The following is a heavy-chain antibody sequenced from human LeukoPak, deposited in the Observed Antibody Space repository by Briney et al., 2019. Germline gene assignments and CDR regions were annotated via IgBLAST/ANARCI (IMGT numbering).Heavy chain of an antibody. CDR1: GYTFTSYY. CDR2: INPSGGSI. D-gene: IGHD1-26*01. J-gene: IGHJ4*02. CDR3: ARDMVGATRYHDY. V-gene: IGHV1-46*01. Sequence: ASVKVSCKASGYTFTSYYIYWVRQAPGQGLEWMGIINPSGGSISYAQKFQGRVTMTRDTSTSTVYMELSSLRSDDSAVYYRARDMVGATRYHDYWGQGTLVTVSS.